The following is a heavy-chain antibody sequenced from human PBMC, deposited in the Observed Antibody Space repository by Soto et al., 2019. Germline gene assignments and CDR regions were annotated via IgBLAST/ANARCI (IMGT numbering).Heavy chain of an antibody. CDR3: ARDLVPRYCSGGSCPIWGLSYSMDV. CDR2: INSDGSST. D-gene: IGHD2-15*01. CDR1: GFTFSSYW. Sequence: LRLSCAASGFTFSSYWMHWVRQAPGKGLVWVSRINSDGSSTSYADSVKGRFTISRDNAKNTLYLQMNSLRAEDTAVYYCARDLVPRYCSGGSCPIWGLSYSMDVWGQGTTVTVSS. V-gene: IGHV3-74*01. J-gene: IGHJ6*02.